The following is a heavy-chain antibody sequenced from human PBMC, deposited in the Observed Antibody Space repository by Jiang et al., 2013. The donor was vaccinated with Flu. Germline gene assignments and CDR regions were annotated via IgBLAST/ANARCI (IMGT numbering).Heavy chain of an antibody. Sequence: YPGDSDTRYSPSFQGQVTISADKSISTAYLQWSSLKASDTAMYYCATRNSYGYEPYYGMDVWGKGTTVTVSS. J-gene: IGHJ6*04. V-gene: IGHV5-51*01. CDR3: ATRNSYGYEPYYGMDV. CDR2: YPGDSDT. D-gene: IGHD5-18*01.